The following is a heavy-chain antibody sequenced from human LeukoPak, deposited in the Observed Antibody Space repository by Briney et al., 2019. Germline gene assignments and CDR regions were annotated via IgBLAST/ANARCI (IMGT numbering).Heavy chain of an antibody. CDR1: GFTFSSYS. CDR2: ISSSSSTI. J-gene: IGHJ4*02. Sequence: PGGSLRLSCAASGFTFSSYSMNWVRQAPGKGLEWVSYISSSSSTIYYADSVKGRFTISRDNAKNSLYLQMNSLRAEDTAVYYCASHYDFWSGCAYCFDYWGQGTLVTVSS. D-gene: IGHD3-3*01. CDR3: ASHYDFWSGCAYCFDY. V-gene: IGHV3-48*01.